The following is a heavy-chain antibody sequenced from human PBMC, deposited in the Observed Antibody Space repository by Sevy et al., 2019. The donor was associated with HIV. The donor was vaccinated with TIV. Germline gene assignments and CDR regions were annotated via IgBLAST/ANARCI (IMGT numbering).Heavy chain of an antibody. CDR2: IYSGDKT. J-gene: IGHJ3*02. V-gene: IGHV3-53*01. Sequence: GGSLRLSCAASGFSVSDTYMSWVRQAPGKGLEWVSVIYSGDKTYHADSVKGRFTISRDSSKNTIYLQLNSLSTEDTAVYYCARLNVYYYDDDGYYTTGNAFDIWGQGTMVTASS. CDR3: ARLNVYYYDDDGYYTTGNAFDI. CDR1: GFSVSDTY. D-gene: IGHD3-22*01.